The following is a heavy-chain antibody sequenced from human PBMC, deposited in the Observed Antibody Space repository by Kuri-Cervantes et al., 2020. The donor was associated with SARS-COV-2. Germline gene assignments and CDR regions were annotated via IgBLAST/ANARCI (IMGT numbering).Heavy chain of an antibody. CDR3: ATDPGSYGDSSES. D-gene: IGHD4-17*01. Sequence: GGSLRLSCAASGFTFSSYEMNWVRQAPGKGLEWVSYISSSGSTIYYADSVKGRFTISRDNPKNTLYLQMNSLRAEDTAVYYCATDPGSYGDSSESWGQGTLVTVSS. J-gene: IGHJ4*02. CDR2: ISSSGSTI. CDR1: GFTFSSYE. V-gene: IGHV3-48*03.